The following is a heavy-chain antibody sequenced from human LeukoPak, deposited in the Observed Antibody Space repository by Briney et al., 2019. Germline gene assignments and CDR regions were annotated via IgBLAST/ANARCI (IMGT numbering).Heavy chain of an antibody. V-gene: IGHV1-69*04. J-gene: IGHJ5*02. CDR1: GGTFSSYA. CDR2: IIPILGIA. D-gene: IGHD6-6*01. CDR3: AREYSSSAGWFGP. Sequence: SVKVSCKASGGTFSSYAISWVRQAPGQGLEWMGRIIPILGIANYAQKFQGRVTITADKSTSTAYMELSSLRSEDTAVYYCAREYSSSAGWFGPWGQGTLVTVSS.